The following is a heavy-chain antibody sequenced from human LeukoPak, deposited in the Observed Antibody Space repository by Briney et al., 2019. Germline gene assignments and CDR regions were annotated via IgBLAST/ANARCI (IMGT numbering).Heavy chain of an antibody. CDR3: TRINRPTTVYAFDI. V-gene: IGHV3-66*01. CDR1: GSTVSSNY. CDR2: IYSGGST. J-gene: IGHJ3*02. D-gene: IGHD4-17*01. Sequence: GGSLRLSCAASGSTVSSNYMSWVRQAPGKGLEWVSVIYSGGSTYYADSVKGRFTISRDNSKNTLYLQMNSLRAEDTAVYYCTRINRPTTVYAFDIWGQGTMVTVSS.